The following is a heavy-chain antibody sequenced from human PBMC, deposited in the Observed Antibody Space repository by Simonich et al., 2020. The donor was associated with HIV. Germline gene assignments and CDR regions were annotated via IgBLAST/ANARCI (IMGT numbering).Heavy chain of an antibody. Sequence: QVQLVQSGAEVKKPGASVKVSCKASGYTFTRYYMNWVRQAPGQGLEWMGIINPSGGSTSYAQKFQGRVTMTRDTSTSTVYMELSSLRSEDTAVYYCARALAAAGTMELYFDYWGQGTLVTVSS. D-gene: IGHD6-13*01. V-gene: IGHV1-46*01. CDR3: ARALAAAGTMELYFDY. J-gene: IGHJ4*02. CDR1: GYTFTRYY. CDR2: INPSGGST.